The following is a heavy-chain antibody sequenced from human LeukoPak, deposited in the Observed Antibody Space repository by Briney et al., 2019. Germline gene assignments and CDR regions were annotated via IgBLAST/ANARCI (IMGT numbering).Heavy chain of an antibody. CDR3: VRQYSSGWNYYYGMDV. Sequence: SQTLSLTCAISGDSVSRNSAAWHWIRQSPSRGLEWLGSTYYRSKWYNDYAVSVKSRININPDTSKNQFSLHLNSVTPEDTAVYYCVRQYSSGWNYYYGMDVWGQGTTITVSS. J-gene: IGHJ6*02. D-gene: IGHD6-19*01. CDR1: GDSVSRNSAA. V-gene: IGHV6-1*01. CDR2: TYYRSKWYN.